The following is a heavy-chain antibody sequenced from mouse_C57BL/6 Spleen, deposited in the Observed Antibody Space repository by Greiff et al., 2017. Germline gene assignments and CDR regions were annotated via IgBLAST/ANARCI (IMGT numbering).Heavy chain of an antibody. CDR1: GYAFSSSW. V-gene: IGHV1-80*01. Sequence: QVQLQQSGAELVKPGASVKISCKASGYAFSSSWMNWVKQRPGRGLEWIGQIYPGDGDTNYNGKFKGKATLTADKSSSTAYMQLSSLTSEDSAVYFCARRRGANWDYFDYWGQGTTLTVSS. D-gene: IGHD4-1*01. CDR3: ARRRGANWDYFDY. J-gene: IGHJ2*01. CDR2: IYPGDGDT.